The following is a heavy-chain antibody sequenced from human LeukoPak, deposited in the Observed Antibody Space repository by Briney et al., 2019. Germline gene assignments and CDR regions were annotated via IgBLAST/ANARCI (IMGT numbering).Heavy chain of an antibody. J-gene: IGHJ4*02. CDR1: GYTFTSYG. D-gene: IGHD5-18*01. CDR3: ARASGDTAMGLDFDY. CDR2: ISAYNGNT. V-gene: IGHV1-18*01. Sequence: ASVRVSCKASGYTFTSYGISWVRQAPGQGLEWMGWISAYNGNTNYAQKLQGRVTMTTDTSTSTAYMELRSLRSDDTAVYYCARASGDTAMGLDFDYWGQGTLVTVSS.